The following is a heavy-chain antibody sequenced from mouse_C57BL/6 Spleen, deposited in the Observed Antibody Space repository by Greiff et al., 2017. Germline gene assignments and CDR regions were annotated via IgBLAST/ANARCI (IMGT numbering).Heavy chain of an antibody. D-gene: IGHD1-1*01. J-gene: IGHJ4*01. V-gene: IGHV1-54*01. CDR2: INPGSGGT. CDR3: SLITTVVVGDYAMDY. Sequence: QVQLQQSGAELVRPGTSVKVSCKASGYAFTNYLIEWVKQRPGQGLEWIGVINPGSGGTNYNEKFKGKATLSTDKSASTAYMQLSSLRSEDSAVYFCSLITTVVVGDYAMDYWGQGTSVTVSS. CDR1: GYAFTNYL.